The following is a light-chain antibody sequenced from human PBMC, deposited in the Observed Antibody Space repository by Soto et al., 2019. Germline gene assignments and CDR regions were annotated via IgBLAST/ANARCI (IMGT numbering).Light chain of an antibody. CDR2: GAS. CDR3: QQRDKWPRT. J-gene: IGKJ2*01. Sequence: EIVLTQSPATLSLSPGERATLSCRASQSVGSYLAWYQHKPGQAPRLLIYGASNRATDIPGRFSGGGSGTDFTLTISRLDSGDSAVYCWQQRDKWPRTFGQGTKLEIK. V-gene: IGKV3-11*01. CDR1: QSVGSY.